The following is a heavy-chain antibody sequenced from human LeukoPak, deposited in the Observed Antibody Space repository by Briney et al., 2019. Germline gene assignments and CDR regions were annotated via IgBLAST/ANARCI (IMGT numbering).Heavy chain of an antibody. D-gene: IGHD6-13*01. Sequence: PGGSLRLSCAASGFTFSSYSMNWVRQAPGKGLEWVSVISGSGGSTYYADSVKGRFTISRDNSKNTLYLQMNSLRAEDTALYYCAKVAGCSSFARTDYWGQGTLVTVSS. J-gene: IGHJ4*02. CDR1: GFTFSSYS. CDR2: ISGSGGST. V-gene: IGHV3-23*01. CDR3: AKVAGCSSFARTDY.